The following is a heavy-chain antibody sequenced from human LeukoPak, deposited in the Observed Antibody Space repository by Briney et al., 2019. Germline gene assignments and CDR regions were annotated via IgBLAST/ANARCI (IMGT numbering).Heavy chain of an antibody. CDR1: GGSFSGYY. CDR2: INHSGST. D-gene: IGHD2-2*01. J-gene: IGHJ6*03. CDR3: AAYPDCSSTSCLSRDYYYMDV. V-gene: IGHV4-34*01. Sequence: SETLSLTCAVYGGSFSGYYWSWIRQPPGKGLEWIGEINHSGSTNYNPSLKSRVTISVDTSKNQFSLKLSSVTAADTAVYYCAAYPDCSSTSCLSRDYYYMDVWGKGTTVTVS.